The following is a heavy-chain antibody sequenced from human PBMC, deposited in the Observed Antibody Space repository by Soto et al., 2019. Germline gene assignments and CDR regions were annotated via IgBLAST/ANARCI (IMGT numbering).Heavy chain of an antibody. CDR3: ARDFGSRFDP. Sequence: QVQFVQSGAEVKKPGASVKVSCKASGYTFTIYGLHWVRQAPGQRLEWMGWINAGNGDTQYSQKFQGRVIITRDTSATTAYMELSSLRSEDTAVYYCARDFGSRFDPWGQGTLVTVSS. CDR2: INAGNGDT. V-gene: IGHV1-3*01. J-gene: IGHJ5*02. D-gene: IGHD2-2*01. CDR1: GYTFTIYG.